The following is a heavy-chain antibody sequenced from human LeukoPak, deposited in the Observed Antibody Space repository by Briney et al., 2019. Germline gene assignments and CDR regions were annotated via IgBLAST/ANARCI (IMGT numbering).Heavy chain of an antibody. V-gene: IGHV4-61*02. D-gene: IGHD3-9*01. CDR1: GGSISSGSYY. CDR3: ARDRPGYDILTGYFQEVDWFDP. Sequence: SETLSLTCTVSGGSISSGSYYWSWIRQPAGKGLEWIGRIYTSGSTNYNPSLKSRVTIPVDTSKNQFSLKLSSVTAADTAVYYCARDRPGYDILTGYFQEVDWFDPWGQGTLVTVSS. J-gene: IGHJ5*02. CDR2: IYTSGST.